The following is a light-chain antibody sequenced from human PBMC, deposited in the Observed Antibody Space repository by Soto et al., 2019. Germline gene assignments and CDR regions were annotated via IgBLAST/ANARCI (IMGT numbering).Light chain of an antibody. CDR2: DDS. CDR1: SFGSES. J-gene: IGLJ2*01. Sequence: SYELTQAPSLSVAPGQTARISCGGYSFGSESGQWFQQKPGQAPVLVVFDDSDRPSGIPERFSGSNFGHTATLTISRVEAGDEADYYCQVWDSSSDHVVFGGGTKLTVL. V-gene: IGLV3-21*02. CDR3: QVWDSSSDHVV.